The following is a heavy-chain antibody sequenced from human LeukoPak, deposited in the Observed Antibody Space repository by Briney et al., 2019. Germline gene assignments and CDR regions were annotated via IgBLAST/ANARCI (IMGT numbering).Heavy chain of an antibody. Sequence: PSETLSLTCTVSGGSISSYYRSWIRQPPGKGLEWIGYIYTSGSTNYNPSLKSRVTISVDTSKNQFSLKLSSVTAADPAVYYCARQFLFGGQGAFDIWGQGTMVTVSS. CDR1: GGSISSYY. V-gene: IGHV4-4*09. J-gene: IGHJ3*02. CDR3: ARQFLFGGQGAFDI. D-gene: IGHD3-10*01. CDR2: IYTSGST.